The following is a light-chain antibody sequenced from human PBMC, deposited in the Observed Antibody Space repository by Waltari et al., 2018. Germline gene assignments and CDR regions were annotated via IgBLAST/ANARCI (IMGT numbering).Light chain of an antibody. CDR1: QSVSSSY. V-gene: IGKV3-20*01. CDR2: GAS. CDR3: QQYGSSPRT. Sequence: CRASQSVSSSYLTWYQQKPGQAPRLLIYGASSRATGIPDRFSGSGSGTDFTLTISRLEPEDFAVYYCQQYGSSPRTFGQGTKVEIK. J-gene: IGKJ1*01.